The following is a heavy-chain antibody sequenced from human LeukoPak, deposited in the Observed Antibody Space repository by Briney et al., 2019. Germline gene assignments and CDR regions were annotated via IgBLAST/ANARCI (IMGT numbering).Heavy chain of an antibody. CDR2: ISSSSSYI. CDR3: AKGVQLWLWSFDY. V-gene: IGHV3-21*04. D-gene: IGHD5-18*01. Sequence: PGGSLRLSCAASGFTFSSYSMNWVRQAPGKGLEWVSSISSSSSYIYYADSVKGRFTISRDYSKNTLYLQMNSLRAEDTAVYFCAKGVQLWLWSFDYWGQGTLVTVSS. CDR1: GFTFSSYS. J-gene: IGHJ4*02.